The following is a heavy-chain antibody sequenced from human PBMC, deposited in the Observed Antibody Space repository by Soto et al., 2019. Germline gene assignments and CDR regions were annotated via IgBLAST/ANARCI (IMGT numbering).Heavy chain of an antibody. CDR3: ASRITMVRGVVQPFDD. D-gene: IGHD3-10*01. Sequence: GASVKVSCKASGYTFTSYGISWVRQAPGQGLEWMGWISAYNGNTNYAQKLQGRVTMTTDTSTSTAYMELRSLRSDDTAVYYCASRITMVRGVVQPFDDWGQGTLVTVSS. V-gene: IGHV1-18*01. CDR2: ISAYNGNT. J-gene: IGHJ4*02. CDR1: GYTFTSYG.